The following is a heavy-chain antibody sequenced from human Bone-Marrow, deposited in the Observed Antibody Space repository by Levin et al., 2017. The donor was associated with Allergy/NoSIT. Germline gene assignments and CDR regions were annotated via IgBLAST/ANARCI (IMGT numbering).Heavy chain of an antibody. J-gene: IGHJ4*02. D-gene: IGHD6-19*01. Sequence: GESLKISCAASGFTFSSYAMSWVRQAPGKGLEWVSAISGSGGSTYYADSVKGRFTISRDNSKNTLYLQMNSLRAEDTAVYYCATHYSSGWYDYVDYWGQGTLVTVSS. CDR1: GFTFSSYA. CDR2: ISGSGGST. V-gene: IGHV3-23*01. CDR3: ATHYSSGWYDYVDY.